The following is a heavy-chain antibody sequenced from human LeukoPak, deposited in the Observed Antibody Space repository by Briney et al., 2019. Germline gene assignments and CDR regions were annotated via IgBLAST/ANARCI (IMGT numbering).Heavy chain of an antibody. Sequence: PGGSLRLSCAVSGYTFSDHYIDWVRQAQGQGLERVGHTRNKLDNYATEYAASVKGRFTISRDDSRSSVYLQMNSLKTEDTAVYYCARWRSGSCSDWGEGTLVTVSS. J-gene: IGHJ4*02. D-gene: IGHD1-26*01. CDR1: GYTFSDHY. CDR3: ARWRSGSCSD. V-gene: IGHV3-72*01. CDR2: TRNKLDNYAT.